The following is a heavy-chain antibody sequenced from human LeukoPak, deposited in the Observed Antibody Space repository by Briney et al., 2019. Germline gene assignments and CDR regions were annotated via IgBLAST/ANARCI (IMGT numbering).Heavy chain of an antibody. CDR2: INAGNGNT. CDR1: GYTFTNYA. Sequence: GASVKVSCKASGYTFTNYAMHWVRQAPGQRLEWMGWINAGNGNTKYSQKFQGRVTITRDTSASTAYMELSSLRSEDTAVYYCARDRLTGGQTWNWFDTWGQGTLVTVSS. V-gene: IGHV1-3*01. CDR3: ARDRLTGGQTWNWFDT. D-gene: IGHD7-27*01. J-gene: IGHJ5*02.